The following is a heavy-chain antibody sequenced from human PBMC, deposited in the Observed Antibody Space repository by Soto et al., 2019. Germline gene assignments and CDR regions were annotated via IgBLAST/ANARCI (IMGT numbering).Heavy chain of an antibody. V-gene: IGHV3-30-3*01. D-gene: IGHD3-22*01. CDR1: GFTFSSYA. J-gene: IGHJ4*02. CDR2: ISYDGSNK. CDR3: ARADDSSGYYRVEIDY. Sequence: GGSLRLSCAASGFTFSSYAMHWVRQAPGKGLEWVAVISYDGSNKYYADSVKGRFTISRDNSKNTLYLQMNSLRAEDTALYYCARADDSSGYYRVEIDYWGQGTLVTVSS.